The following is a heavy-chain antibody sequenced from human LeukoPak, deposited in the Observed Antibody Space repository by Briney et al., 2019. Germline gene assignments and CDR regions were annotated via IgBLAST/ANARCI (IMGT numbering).Heavy chain of an antibody. D-gene: IGHD3-22*01. V-gene: IGHV4-30-4*07. CDR2: TYYSGST. Sequence: PSETLSLTCAVSGGSISSGGYSWSWIRQPPGKGLEWIGYTYYSGSTYYNPSLKSRVTISVDTSKNQFSLKLSSVTAADTAVYYCARENKGESQVPRSYYYDSSGYYDLWGQGTLVTVSS. CDR3: ARENKGESQVPRSYYYDSSGYYDL. J-gene: IGHJ4*02. CDR1: GGSISSGGYS.